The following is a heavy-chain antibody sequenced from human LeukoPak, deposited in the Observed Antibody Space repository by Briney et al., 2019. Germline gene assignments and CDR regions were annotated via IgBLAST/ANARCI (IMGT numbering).Heavy chain of an antibody. J-gene: IGHJ6*02. CDR3: ARVYSSGWPYYYGMDV. CDR2: IYYSGST. V-gene: IGHV4-61*01. Sequence: SETLSLTCTVSGGSISSSSYYWSWIRQPPGKGLEWIGYIYYSGSTNYNPSLKSRVTISVDTSKNQFSLKLSSVTAADTAVYYCARVYSSGWPYYYGMDVWGQGTTVTVSS. CDR1: GGSISSSSYY. D-gene: IGHD6-19*01.